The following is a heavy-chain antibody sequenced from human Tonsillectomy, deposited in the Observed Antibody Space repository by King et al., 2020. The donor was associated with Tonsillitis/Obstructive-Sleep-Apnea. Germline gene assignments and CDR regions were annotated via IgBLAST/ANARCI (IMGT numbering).Heavy chain of an antibody. V-gene: IGHV4-4*02. J-gene: IGHJ3*01. CDR1: GGSISSSDW. D-gene: IGHD3-16*02. CDR2: IYHNGST. Sequence: QLQESGPGLVKPSGTLSLTCAVSGGSISSSDWWSWVRQPPGKGLEWIGEIYHNGSTNYNPSLKSRVTISVDKSKNQFSLNLTSVTAADTAVYYCARWNYDYIGGIYLPVFVVWGQGKWSPAL. CDR3: ARWNYDYIGGIYLPVFVV.